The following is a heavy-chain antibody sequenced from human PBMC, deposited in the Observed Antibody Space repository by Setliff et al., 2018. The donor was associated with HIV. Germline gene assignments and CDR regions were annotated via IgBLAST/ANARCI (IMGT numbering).Heavy chain of an antibody. J-gene: IGHJ3*02. Sequence: PGESLKISCKASGYTFTNFWIGWVRQVPGKGLEWMGNIYPGDSDIRYNPSFQGQVTISVDKSISTAYLQWYSLKASDTAMYYCARRDSGFDSDALDIWGQGTMVTVSS. CDR1: GYTFTNFW. CDR3: ARRDSGFDSDALDI. D-gene: IGHD5-12*01. CDR2: IYPGDSDI. V-gene: IGHV5-51*01.